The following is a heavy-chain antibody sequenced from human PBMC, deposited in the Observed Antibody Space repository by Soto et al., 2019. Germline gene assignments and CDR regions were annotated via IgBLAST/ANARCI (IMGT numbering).Heavy chain of an antibody. D-gene: IGHD4-17*01. Sequence: QVQLVESGGGVVQPGRSLRLSCAASGFTCGSYGMHWVRQAPGKGLEWVAVIWYAGSNKYYADSVKGRFTISRDNSMNTLYLQMNSLRAEDTAVYYCARDDYGDTPQDYWGQGTLVTVSS. CDR3: ARDDYGDTPQDY. J-gene: IGHJ4*02. CDR2: IWYAGSNK. V-gene: IGHV3-33*01. CDR1: GFTCGSYG.